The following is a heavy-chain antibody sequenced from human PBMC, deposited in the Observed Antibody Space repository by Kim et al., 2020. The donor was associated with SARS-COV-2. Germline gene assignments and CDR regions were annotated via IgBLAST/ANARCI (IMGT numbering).Heavy chain of an antibody. CDR3: ASDYYDSSGYLEPAAQPPFDS. V-gene: IGHV3-30-3*01. CDR2: ISYDGSNK. Sequence: GGSLRLSCAASGFTFSSYAMHWVRQAPGKGLEWVAVISYDGSNKYYADSVKGRFTISRDNSKNTLYLQMNSLRAEDTAVYYCASDYYDSSGYLEPAAQPPFDSWGQGTLVTVSS. J-gene: IGHJ4*02. CDR1: GFTFSSYA. D-gene: IGHD3-22*01.